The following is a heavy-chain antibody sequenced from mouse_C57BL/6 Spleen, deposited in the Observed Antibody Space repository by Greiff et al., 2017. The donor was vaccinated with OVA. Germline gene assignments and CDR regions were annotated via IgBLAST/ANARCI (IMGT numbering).Heavy chain of an antibody. CDR2: IYPSDSET. V-gene: IGHV1-61*01. Sequence: QVQLQQPGAELVRPGSSVKLSCKASGYTFTSYWMDWVKQRPGQGLEWIGNIYPSDSETHYNQKFKDKATLTVDKSSSTAYMQLSSLTSEDSAVYYCARPSTGTNFDYWGQGTTLTVSS. CDR3: ARPSTGTNFDY. CDR1: GYTFTSYW. D-gene: IGHD4-1*02. J-gene: IGHJ2*01.